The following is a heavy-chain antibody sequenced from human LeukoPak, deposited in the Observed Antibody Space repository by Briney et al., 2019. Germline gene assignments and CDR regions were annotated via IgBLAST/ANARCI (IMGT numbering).Heavy chain of an antibody. V-gene: IGHV4-34*01. J-gene: IGHJ4*02. D-gene: IGHD6-19*01. Sequence: SETLSLTCAVYGGSFSGYYWSWIRQPPGKGLEWIGEINHSGSTNYNPSLKSRVTISVDTSKNQFSLKLSSVTAADTAVYYCARGSGWYNYWGQGTLGTVSS. CDR2: INHSGST. CDR1: GGSFSGYY. CDR3: ARGSGWYNY.